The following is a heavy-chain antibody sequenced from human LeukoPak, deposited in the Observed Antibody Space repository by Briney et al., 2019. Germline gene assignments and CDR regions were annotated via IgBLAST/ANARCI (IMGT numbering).Heavy chain of an antibody. CDR2: VSASTRNT. J-gene: IGHJ3*02. CDR3: ARNDPLLWFGEILSGAFDI. CDR1: GYXFTNYG. V-gene: IGHV1-18*01. Sequence: ASVTVSCKASGYXFTNYGMSWVRQAPGQGLEWMGWVSASTRNTNYAQKFQDRVTVTTDISTTTAYMEQRSLRSDDTAVYYCARNDPLLWFGEILSGAFDIWGQGTMVTVSS. D-gene: IGHD3-10*01.